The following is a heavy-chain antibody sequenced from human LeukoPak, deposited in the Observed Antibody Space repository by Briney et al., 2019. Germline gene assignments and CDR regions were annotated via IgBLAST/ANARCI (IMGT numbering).Heavy chain of an antibody. J-gene: IGHJ3*01. CDR3: ATEFSSKLEWLAYVTGDDAFDV. CDR1: GYSFTGYH. V-gene: IGHV1-2*02. CDR2: VNPKTGGT. Sequence: ASVKVSCKAFGYSFTGYHLHWVRQAPRQGLEWMGWVNPKTGGTNYARKFQGRVTMTRDTSINTVNMELSRLTSDDTAVYYCATEFSSKLEWLAYVTGDDAFDVWGEGTMITVS. D-gene: IGHD3-3*01.